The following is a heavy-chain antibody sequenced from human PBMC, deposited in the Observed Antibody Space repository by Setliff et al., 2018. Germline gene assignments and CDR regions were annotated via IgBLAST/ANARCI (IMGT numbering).Heavy chain of an antibody. Sequence: ASVKVSCKASGYTFTSNLINWVRQAPGQGLEWMGWINTNTGNPTHSQGFTGRIVFSLEASANTAYLQISNLETEDTGVYYCSRETWYDEGYSYMDVWGQGTAVTVSS. V-gene: IGHV7-4-1*02. CDR2: INTNTGNP. CDR1: GYTFTSNL. D-gene: IGHD1-1*01. CDR3: SRETWYDEGYSYMDV. J-gene: IGHJ6*03.